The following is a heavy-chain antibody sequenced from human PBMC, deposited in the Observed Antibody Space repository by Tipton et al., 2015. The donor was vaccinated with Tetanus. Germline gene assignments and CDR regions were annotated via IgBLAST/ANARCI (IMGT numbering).Heavy chain of an antibody. CDR2: VSYSGRT. Sequence: TLSLTCTVSGGSVRSGDYSWNWIRQPPGKGLEWLAYVSYSGRTNSNHSLKSRITISTDTSKNQFSLRMTSVTAPDTAVYYCARANNELPKKGPFDSWGQGSLVIVSS. CDR1: GGSVRSGDYS. V-gene: IGHV4-61*08. J-gene: IGHJ4*02. CDR3: ARANNELPKKGPFDS. D-gene: IGHD1-1*01.